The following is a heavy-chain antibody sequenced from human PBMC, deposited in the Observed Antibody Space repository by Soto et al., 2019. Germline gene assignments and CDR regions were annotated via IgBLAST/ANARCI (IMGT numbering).Heavy chain of an antibody. Sequence: QVRLVQSGAEVKKPGASVKVSCKASGYTFTSYGISWVRQAPGQGLEWMGWISAYNGNTNYAQKLQGRVTMTTDTSTSTAYMELRSLRSDDTAVYYCARVAHPTFIVVVPAATSHYMDVWGKGTTVTVSS. J-gene: IGHJ6*03. CDR3: ARVAHPTFIVVVPAATSHYMDV. CDR2: ISAYNGNT. V-gene: IGHV1-18*01. D-gene: IGHD2-2*01. CDR1: GYTFTSYG.